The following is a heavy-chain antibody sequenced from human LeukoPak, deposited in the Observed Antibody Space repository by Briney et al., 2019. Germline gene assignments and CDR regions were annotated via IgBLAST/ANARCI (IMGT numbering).Heavy chain of an antibody. CDR2: FDPEDGET. D-gene: IGHD2-21*01. V-gene: IGHV1-24*01. CDR3: ARLCSIRWCLHDWFDL. CDR1: GYTLTELS. J-gene: IGHJ5*02. Sequence: ASVKVSCKVSGYTLTELSMHWVRQAPGKGLEWMGGFDPEDGETIYAQKFQGRVTMTEDTSTDTAYMELSSLRSDDTAVYYCARLCSIRWCLHDWFDLWGQGTLVTVSS.